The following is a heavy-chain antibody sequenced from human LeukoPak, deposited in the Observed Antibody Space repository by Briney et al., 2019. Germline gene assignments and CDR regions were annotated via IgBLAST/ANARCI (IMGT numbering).Heavy chain of an antibody. Sequence: PGGSLSLSCAASGFTFSSYGMHWVRQAPGKGLEWVAVIWYDGSNKYYADSVKGRFTISRDNSKNTLYLQMNSLRAEDTAVYYCARSMHDFQGGNWFDPWGQGTLVTVSS. CDR3: ARSMHDFQGGNWFDP. CDR2: IWYDGSNK. V-gene: IGHV3-33*01. J-gene: IGHJ5*02. D-gene: IGHD3-3*01. CDR1: GFTFSSYG.